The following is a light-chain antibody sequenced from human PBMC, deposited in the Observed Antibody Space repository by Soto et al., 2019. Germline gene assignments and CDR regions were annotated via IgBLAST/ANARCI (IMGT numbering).Light chain of an antibody. J-gene: IGLJ2*01. CDR3: AAWDDSLNGPSVV. Sequence: QSVLTQPPSASGTPGQRVTISCSGSSSNIGSNTVNWYQQLPGTAPKLLIYSNNQWPSGVPDRFSGSKSGTSASLAISGLQSEDEADYYCAAWDDSLNGPSVVFGEGTKLTVL. CDR2: SNN. V-gene: IGLV1-44*01. CDR1: SSNIGSNT.